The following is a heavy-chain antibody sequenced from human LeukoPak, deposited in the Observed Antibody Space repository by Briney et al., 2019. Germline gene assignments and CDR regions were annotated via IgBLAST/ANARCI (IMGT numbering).Heavy chain of an antibody. Sequence: GGSLRLSCAASGFTFSSYWMSWVRQAPGKGLEWVANINQDGREKHSVDSVKGRFTVSRDNARNSLYLQMNSLRAEDTAMYYCARDQTGQAWIYWGQGTLVTVSS. CDR2: INQDGREK. CDR1: GFTFSSYW. J-gene: IGHJ4*02. D-gene: IGHD2-2*03. V-gene: IGHV3-7*04. CDR3: ARDQTGQAWIY.